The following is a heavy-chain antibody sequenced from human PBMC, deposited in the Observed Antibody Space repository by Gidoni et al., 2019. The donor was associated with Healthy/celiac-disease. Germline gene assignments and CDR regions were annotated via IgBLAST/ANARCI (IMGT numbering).Heavy chain of an antibody. CDR2: ISAYNGNT. V-gene: IGHV1-18*01. CDR1: GYTFTSYG. CDR3: ARSKRDVLLWFRELSWFDP. J-gene: IGHJ5*02. Sequence: QVQLVQSGAEVKKPGASVKVSCKASGYTFTSYGISWVRQAPGQGLEWMGWISAYNGNTNYAQKLQGRVTMTTDTSTSTAYMELRSLRSDDTAVYYCARSKRDVLLWFRELSWFDPWGQGTLVTVSS. D-gene: IGHD3-10*01.